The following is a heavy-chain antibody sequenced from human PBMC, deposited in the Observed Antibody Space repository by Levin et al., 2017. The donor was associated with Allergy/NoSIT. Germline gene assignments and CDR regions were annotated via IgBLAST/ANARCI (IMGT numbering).Heavy chain of an antibody. D-gene: IGHD2-2*01. V-gene: IGHV4-31*03. CDR3: ARNYCSRSSCPNWFDP. J-gene: IGHJ5*02. CDR2: IYYSGST. Sequence: PSETLSLTCTVSGGSISSGGYYWSWIRQHPGKGLEWIGYIYYSGSTYYNPSLKSRVTISLDTSKNQLSLKLSSVTAADTAIYYCARNYCSRSSCPNWFDPWGQGTLVTVSS. CDR1: GGSISSGGYY.